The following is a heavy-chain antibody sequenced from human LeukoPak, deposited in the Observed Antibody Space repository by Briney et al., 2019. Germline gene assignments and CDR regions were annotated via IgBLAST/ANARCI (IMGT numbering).Heavy chain of an antibody. J-gene: IGHJ4*02. CDR2: ISAYNGNT. CDR1: GYTFSDYD. Sequence: ASVKVSCKASGYTFSDYDVNWVRQAPGQGLEWMGWISAYNGNTNYAQKLQGRVTMTTDTSTSTAYMELRSLRSDDTAVYYCARGASESISSGYYDDRFDYWGQGTLVTVSS. D-gene: IGHD3-22*01. CDR3: ARGASESISSGYYDDRFDY. V-gene: IGHV1-18*04.